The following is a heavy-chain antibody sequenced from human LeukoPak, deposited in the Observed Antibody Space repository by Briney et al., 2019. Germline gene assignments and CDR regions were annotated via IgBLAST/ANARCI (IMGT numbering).Heavy chain of an antibody. CDR2: VYYGGTT. CDR3: LSVGASRRFDY. Sequence: SETLSLTCTVSGGSISSSSGCWGWIRQPPGKGLEWIGSVYYGGTTYYNPSLKSRVTISVDTSKNQFSLNLNSVTAADTAVYYCLSVGASRRFDYWGQGTLVTVSS. J-gene: IGHJ4*02. V-gene: IGHV4-39*01. D-gene: IGHD1-26*01. CDR1: GGSISSSSGC.